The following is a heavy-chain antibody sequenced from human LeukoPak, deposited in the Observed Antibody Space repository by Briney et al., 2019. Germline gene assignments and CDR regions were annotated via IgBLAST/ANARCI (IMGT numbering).Heavy chain of an antibody. J-gene: IGHJ4*02. CDR3: ARIAAAGTTS. V-gene: IGHV7-4-1*02. Sequence: ASVKVSCKASGYTFTSYSMKWVRQAPGQGLEWMVWINTNTGNPTYAQGFTGRFVFSLDTSVSTAYLQISILKAEDTAVYYCARIAAAGTTSWGQGTLVTVSS. D-gene: IGHD6-13*01. CDR1: GYTFTSYS. CDR2: INTNTGNP.